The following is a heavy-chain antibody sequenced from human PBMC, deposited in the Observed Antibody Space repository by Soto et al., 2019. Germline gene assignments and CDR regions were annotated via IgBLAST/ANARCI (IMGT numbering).Heavy chain of an antibody. V-gene: IGHV3-30-3*01. CDR3: AGGSGWEGYYFDY. D-gene: IGHD3-16*01. Sequence: QVQLVESGGGVVQPGRSLRLSCAASGFTFSSYAMHWVRQAPGKGLEWVAVISYDGSNKYYADSVKGRFTISRDNSKNTLYLQMNSRRAEDTAVFYCAGGSGWEGYYFDYWGQGTLVTVSS. CDR2: ISYDGSNK. J-gene: IGHJ4*02. CDR1: GFTFSSYA.